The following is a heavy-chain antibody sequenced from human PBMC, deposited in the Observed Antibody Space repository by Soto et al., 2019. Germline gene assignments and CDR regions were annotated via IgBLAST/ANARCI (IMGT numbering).Heavy chain of an antibody. D-gene: IGHD3-3*01. Sequence: SETLSLTCAVYGGSFSGYYWSWIRQPPGKGLEWIGEINHSGSTNYNPSLKSRVTISVDTSKNQFSLKLSSVTAADTAVYYCARAPFWSGYPIPRNWFDPWGQGTLVTVSS. J-gene: IGHJ5*02. CDR3: ARAPFWSGYPIPRNWFDP. CDR2: INHSGST. V-gene: IGHV4-34*01. CDR1: GGSFSGYY.